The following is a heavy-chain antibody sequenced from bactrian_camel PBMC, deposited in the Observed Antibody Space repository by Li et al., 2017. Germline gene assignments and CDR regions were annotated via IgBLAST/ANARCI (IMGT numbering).Heavy chain of an antibody. CDR1: GYTYSADC. D-gene: IGHD3*01. Sequence: QLVESGGGSVQAGGSLRLSCVVPGYTYSADCMVWFRQSSGKEREPVATYDSSDGSTSYADSVKGRFTISRDNAQDTLYLQMNSLKIEDTAVYYCALGSSRQATMTARGKGTQVTVS. CDR2: YDSSDGST. J-gene: IGHJ4*01. V-gene: IGHV3S26*01.